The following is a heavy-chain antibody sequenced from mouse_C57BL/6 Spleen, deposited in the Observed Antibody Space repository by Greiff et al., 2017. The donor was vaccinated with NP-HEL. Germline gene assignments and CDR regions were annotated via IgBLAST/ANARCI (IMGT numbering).Heavy chain of an antibody. CDR1: GYTFTSYW. CDR3: ARQPPYDYDVHYYAMDY. J-gene: IGHJ4*01. V-gene: IGHV1-69*01. CDR2: IDPSDSYT. Sequence: QVQLQQPGAELVMPGASVKLSCKASGYTFTSYWMHWVKQRPGQGLEWIGEIDPSDSYTNYNQKFKGKSTLTVDKSSSTAYMQHSSLTSEDSAVYYCARQPPYDYDVHYYAMDYWGQGTSGTVSS. D-gene: IGHD2-4*01.